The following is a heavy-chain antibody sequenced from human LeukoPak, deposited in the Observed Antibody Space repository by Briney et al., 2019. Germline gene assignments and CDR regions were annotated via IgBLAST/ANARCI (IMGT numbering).Heavy chain of an antibody. D-gene: IGHD4-17*01. Sequence: GGSLRLSCAASGFTLSNAWMNWVRQAPSKGLEWVGLIKSKANGETRDYAAPVKGRFTISRDDSDNTLYLQMNSLRADDTAVYYCASVSPDYAQGYWGQGTLVTVSS. CDR1: GFTLSNAW. CDR2: IKSKANGETR. CDR3: ASVSPDYAQGY. J-gene: IGHJ4*02. V-gene: IGHV3-15*01.